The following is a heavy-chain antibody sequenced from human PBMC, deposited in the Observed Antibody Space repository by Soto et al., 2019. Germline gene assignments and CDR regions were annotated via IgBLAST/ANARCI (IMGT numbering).Heavy chain of an antibody. CDR3: ARGRYCSGGSCYFDY. D-gene: IGHD2-15*01. CDR2: MNPNSGNT. Sequence: QVQLVQSGAEVKKPGASVKVSCKASGYTFTSYDIDWVRQATGQGLEWMGWMNPNSGNTGYAQKFQGRVTMTRNTSISTAYMELSSLRSEDTAVYYSARGRYCSGGSCYFDYWGQGTLVTVSS. J-gene: IGHJ4*02. CDR1: GYTFTSYD. V-gene: IGHV1-8*01.